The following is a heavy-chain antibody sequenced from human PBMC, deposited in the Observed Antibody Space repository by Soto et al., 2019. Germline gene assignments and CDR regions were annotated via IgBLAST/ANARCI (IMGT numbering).Heavy chain of an antibody. CDR3: ARGGGYSSSWYDWFDP. D-gene: IGHD6-13*01. V-gene: IGHV5-51*01. J-gene: IGHJ5*02. CDR1: GYSFTSYW. Sequence: GEYLKISCKGPGYSFTSYWIGWVRQMPGKGLEWMGIIYPGDTDTRYSPSFQGQVTISADKSISTAYLQWSSLKASDAAMYYCARGGGYSSSWYDWFDPWGQGTLVTVSS. CDR2: IYPGDTDT.